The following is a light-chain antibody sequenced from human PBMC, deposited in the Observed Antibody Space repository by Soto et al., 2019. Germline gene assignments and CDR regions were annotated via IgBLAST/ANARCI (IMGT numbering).Light chain of an antibody. CDR3: QYYGSSPLT. V-gene: IGKV3-20*01. CDR1: QSVSSSY. CDR2: GAS. J-gene: IGKJ4*01. Sequence: EIVLTQSPGTLSLSPGERATLSCRASQSVSSSYLAWYQQRPGQAPRLLIYGASSRATGIPDRFSGSGSVTDFTLTISRLEPEDFAVYYCQYYGSSPLTFGGGTKVEIK.